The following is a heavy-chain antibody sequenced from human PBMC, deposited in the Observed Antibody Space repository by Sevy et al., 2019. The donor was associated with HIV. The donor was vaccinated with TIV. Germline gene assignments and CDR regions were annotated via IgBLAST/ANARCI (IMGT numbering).Heavy chain of an antibody. Sequence: GGSLRLSCAASGFTFSHFWMSWVRQVPGKGLQWVANIREDESERYYMDSVKGRITISRDNVNNLLYLQMNSLRAEDTAVYYCARDKDWGGFDCWGQGTLVTVSS. V-gene: IGHV3-7*01. J-gene: IGHJ4*02. CDR2: IREDESER. CDR3: ARDKDWGGFDC. CDR1: GFTFSHFW. D-gene: IGHD3-16*01.